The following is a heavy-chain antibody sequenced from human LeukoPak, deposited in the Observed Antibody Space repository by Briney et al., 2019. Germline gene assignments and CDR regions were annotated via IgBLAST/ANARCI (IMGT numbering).Heavy chain of an antibody. V-gene: IGHV4-30-4*08. J-gene: IGHJ4*02. CDR3: ARLSNLYFDY. CDR2: IYYSGST. Sequence: PSETLSLTCTVSGGSISSGDYYWRWIRQPPGKGLEWIGYIYYSGSTYYNPSLKSRITISVDTSKNQFSLKLSSVTAADTAVYYCARLSNLYFDYWGQGTLVTVSS. D-gene: IGHD4-11*01. CDR1: GGSISSGDYY.